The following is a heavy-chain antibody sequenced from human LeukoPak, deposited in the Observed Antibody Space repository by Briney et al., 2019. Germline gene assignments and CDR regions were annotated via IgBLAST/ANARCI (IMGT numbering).Heavy chain of an antibody. J-gene: IGHJ6*03. D-gene: IGHD3-16*01. CDR2: MYHSGNT. V-gene: IGHV4-38-2*01. CDR3: ARGITQSSYYYYYMDV. CDR1: GYFISSAYY. Sequence: SETLSLTCAVSGYFISSAYYWGWIRQPPGKGLEWIGSMYHSGNTYYNPSLNSRVTISVDTSKNQFSLRVSSVTAADTAVYYCARGITQSSYYYYYMDVWGKGTTVTVSS.